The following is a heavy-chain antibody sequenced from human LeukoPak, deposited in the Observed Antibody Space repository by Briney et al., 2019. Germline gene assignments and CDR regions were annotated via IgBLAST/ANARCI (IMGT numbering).Heavy chain of an antibody. CDR2: MNPNSGNT. Sequence: GASVKVSCKASGYTFTSYDINWVRQATGQGLEWMGWMNPNSGNTGYAQKFQGRVTMTRNTVISTAYMELSSLRSADTAVYYFARWEGATTVAALDIWGQGTTVTVSS. CDR1: GYTFTSYD. D-gene: IGHD1-26*01. J-gene: IGHJ3*02. V-gene: IGHV1-8*01. CDR3: ARWEGATTVAALDI.